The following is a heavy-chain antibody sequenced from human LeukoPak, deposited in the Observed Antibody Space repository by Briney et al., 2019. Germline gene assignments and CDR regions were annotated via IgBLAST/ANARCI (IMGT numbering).Heavy chain of an antibody. J-gene: IGHJ5*02. Sequence: RGESLKISCKGSGYSFTSYWIGWVRQMPGKGLEWMGIIYPGDSDTRYSPSFQGQVTISADKSISTAYLQWSSLKASDTAMYYCARQPYYYDSTANWFDPWGQGTLATVSS. D-gene: IGHD3-22*01. CDR3: ARQPYYYDSTANWFDP. CDR1: GYSFTSYW. CDR2: IYPGDSDT. V-gene: IGHV5-51*01.